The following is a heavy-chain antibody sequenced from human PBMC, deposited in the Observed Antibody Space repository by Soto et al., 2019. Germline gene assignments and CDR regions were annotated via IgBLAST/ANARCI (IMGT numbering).Heavy chain of an antibody. D-gene: IGHD3-16*02. CDR2: ISGSGDST. Sequence: HPGGSLRLSCAASGFTFSSYAMSWVRQAPGKGLEWVSAISGSGDSTFYADSVKGRFTISRDSSKITLYLQMNSLRAEDTAVYYCAKDVSSTPQKTFDYWGQGTLVTVSS. V-gene: IGHV3-23*01. CDR3: AKDVSSTPQKTFDY. CDR1: GFTFSSYA. J-gene: IGHJ4*02.